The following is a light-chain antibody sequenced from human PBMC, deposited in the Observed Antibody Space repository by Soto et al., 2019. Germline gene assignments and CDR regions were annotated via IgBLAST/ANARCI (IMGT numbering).Light chain of an antibody. CDR3: QQVNSSPFT. CDR1: QGISQY. Sequence: DIHLTQSPSLLSASVGDKVTITCRASQGISQYVAWYQQKPGNAPKLLIYAAVVLPGGTPSRFSGSGSATVFILTISRLQPEDFVNYCCQQVNSSPFTFGAGTRVEIK. V-gene: IGKV1-9*01. CDR2: AAV. J-gene: IGKJ4*01.